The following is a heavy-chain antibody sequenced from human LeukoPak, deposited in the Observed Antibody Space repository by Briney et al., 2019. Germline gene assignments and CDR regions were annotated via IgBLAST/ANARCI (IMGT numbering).Heavy chain of an antibody. CDR3: ARAEDY. CDR2: IYSGGST. CDR1: GFTFSSYS. J-gene: IGHJ4*02. V-gene: IGHV3-53*01. Sequence: GGSLRLSCAASGFTFSSYSMSWIRQAPGKGLEWVSVIYSGGSTYYADSVKGRFTISRDNSKNTLYLQMNSLRAEDTAVYYCARAEDYWGQGTLVTVSS.